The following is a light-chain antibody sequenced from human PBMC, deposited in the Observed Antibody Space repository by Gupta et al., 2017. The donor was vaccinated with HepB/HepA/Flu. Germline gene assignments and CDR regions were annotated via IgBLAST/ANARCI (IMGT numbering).Light chain of an antibody. CDR1: QSISNY. CDR2: AAS. V-gene: IGKV1-39*01. J-gene: IGKJ4*01. Sequence: DXQMXQSXSXLSASVXDSITITCRASQSISNYLNWYQQKPGKAPKLLIYAASSLQSGVPSKFSGSGSGTDFTLTITSLQPEDSATYYCQQSYSTPPLTFGGGTKVEIK. CDR3: QQSYSTPPLT.